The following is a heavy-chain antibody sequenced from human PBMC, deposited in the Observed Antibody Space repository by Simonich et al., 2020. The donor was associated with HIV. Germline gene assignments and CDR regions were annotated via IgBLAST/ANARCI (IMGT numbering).Heavy chain of an antibody. D-gene: IGHD2-2*01. CDR1: GGSFSGYY. CDR2: INHSGST. Sequence: QVQLQQWGAGLLKPSETLSLTCAVYGGSFSGYYWRWIRQPPGKGLEWIGEINHSGSTNYNPSLKSRGTISVDTSKNQFSLKLSSVTAADTAVYYCARGFYQRLYYFDYWGQGTLVTVSS. J-gene: IGHJ4*02. V-gene: IGHV4-34*01. CDR3: ARGFYQRLYYFDY.